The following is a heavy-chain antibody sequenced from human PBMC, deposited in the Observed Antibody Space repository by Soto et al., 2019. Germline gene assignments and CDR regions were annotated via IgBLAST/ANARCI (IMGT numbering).Heavy chain of an antibody. CDR1: GVILSNYV. CDR3: ARDFYGGFSYGPGDN. D-gene: IGHD2-15*01. CDR2: IKQDGSAK. V-gene: IGHV3-7*01. J-gene: IGHJ4*02. Sequence: GGSLRLSCDASGVILSNYVMSWVRQAPGKGLEWVANIKQDGSAKRYLDSVRGRFTISRDNSKNSVYLQMNSLRAEDTALYYCARDFYGGFSYGPGDNWGQGTLVTVSS.